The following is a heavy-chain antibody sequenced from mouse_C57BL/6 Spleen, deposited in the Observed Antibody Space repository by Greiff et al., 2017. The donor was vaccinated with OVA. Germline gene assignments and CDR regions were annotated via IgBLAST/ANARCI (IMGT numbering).Heavy chain of an antibody. V-gene: IGHV1-15*01. CDR3: TRSRANYGSSYHYAMDY. Sequence: VQLQQSGAELVRPGASVTLSCKASGYTFTDYEMHWVKQTPVHGLEWIGAIDPETGGTAYNQKFKGKAILTADKSSSTAYMELRSLTSEDSAVYYCTRSRANYGSSYHYAMDYWGQGTSVTVSS. J-gene: IGHJ4*01. CDR1: GYTFTDYE. D-gene: IGHD1-1*01. CDR2: IDPETGGT.